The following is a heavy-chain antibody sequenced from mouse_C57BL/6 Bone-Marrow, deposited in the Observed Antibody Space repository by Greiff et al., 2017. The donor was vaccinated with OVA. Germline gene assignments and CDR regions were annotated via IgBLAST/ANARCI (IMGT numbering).Heavy chain of an antibody. J-gene: IGHJ4*01. CDR2: ISSKSNNYAS. Sequence: EVMLVESGGGLVQPKGSLKLSCAASGFSFNTYAMHWVRQAPGKGLEWVARISSKSNNYASYYADSVKDRFTISRADTESMLYLQMNNLKTEDTAMYYDVRHSHYYGGDAMDYWGQGTSVTVSP. D-gene: IGHD1-2*01. V-gene: IGHV10-1*01. CDR1: GFSFNTYA. CDR3: VRHSHYYGGDAMDY.